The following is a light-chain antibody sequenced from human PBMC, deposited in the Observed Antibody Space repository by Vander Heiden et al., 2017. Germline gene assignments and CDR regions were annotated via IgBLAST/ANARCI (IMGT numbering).Light chain of an antibody. CDR1: QSISSY. Sequence: DIQMTQSPSSLSASVGDRVTITCRASQSISSYLNWYQQKPGKAPKLLIYAASSLQSGVPSRFSGSGSGTDFTLTISRLQPEDFATYYCQQCESNPWTFGQGTKVEIK. CDR2: AAS. CDR3: QQCESNPWT. J-gene: IGKJ1*01. V-gene: IGKV1-39*01.